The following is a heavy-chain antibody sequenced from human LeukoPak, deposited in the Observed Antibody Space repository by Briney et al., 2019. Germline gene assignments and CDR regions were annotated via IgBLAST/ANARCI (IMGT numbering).Heavy chain of an antibody. CDR1: GYSFTSYW. D-gene: IGHD6-6*01. CDR2: IYPGDSDT. CDR3: ASLAARPGGTYWFDP. J-gene: IGHJ5*02. Sequence: GESLKISCKGSGYSFTSYWIGWVRQMPGKGLEWMGIIYPGDSDTRYSPSFQGQVTISADKSISTAYLQWSSLKASDTAMYYCASLAARPGGTYWFDPWGQGTLVTVSS. V-gene: IGHV5-51*01.